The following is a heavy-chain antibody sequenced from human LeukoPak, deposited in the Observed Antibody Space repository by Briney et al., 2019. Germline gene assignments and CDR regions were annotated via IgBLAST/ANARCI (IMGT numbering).Heavy chain of an antibody. CDR3: ARDGPSITIFGVVGMDV. D-gene: IGHD3-3*01. CDR2: ISYDGSNK. CDR1: GFTFSSYA. V-gene: IGHV3-30*04. Sequence: GGSLRLSCAVSGFTFSSYAMHWVRQAPGKGLEWVAVISYDGSNKYYADSVKGRFTISRDNSKNTLYLQMNSLRAEDTAVYYCARDGPSITIFGVVGMDVWGQGTTVTVSS. J-gene: IGHJ6*02.